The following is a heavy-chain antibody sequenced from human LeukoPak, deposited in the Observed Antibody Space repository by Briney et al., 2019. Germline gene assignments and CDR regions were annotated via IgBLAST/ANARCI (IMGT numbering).Heavy chain of an antibody. CDR1: GFTFSSYT. V-gene: IGHV3-48*02. CDR3: ARDYDSTGQIGY. CDR2: ISRSSSSTT. D-gene: IGHD3-22*01. J-gene: IGHJ4*02. Sequence: GGSLRLSCAASGFTFSSYTINWVRQAPGKGLELISYISRSSSSTTYYADSVRGRFTISRDNAKNSLYLQMNSLRDEDTAVYYCARDYDSTGQIGYWGQGTLVTVSS.